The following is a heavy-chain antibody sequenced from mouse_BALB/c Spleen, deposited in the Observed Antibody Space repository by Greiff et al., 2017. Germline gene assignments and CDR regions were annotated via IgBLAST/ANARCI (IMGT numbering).Heavy chain of an antibody. Sequence: LVKTGASVKISCKASGYSFTGYYMHWVKQSHGKSLEWIGYISCYNGATSYNQKFKGKATFTVDTSSSTAYMQFNSLTSEDSAVYYCASDYGSSSHWYFDVWGAGTTVTVSS. D-gene: IGHD1-1*01. V-gene: IGHV1S34*01. J-gene: IGHJ1*01. CDR1: GYSFTGYY. CDR2: ISCYNGAT. CDR3: ASDYGSSSHWYFDV.